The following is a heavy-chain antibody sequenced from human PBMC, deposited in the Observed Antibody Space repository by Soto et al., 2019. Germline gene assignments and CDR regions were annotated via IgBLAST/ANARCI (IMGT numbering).Heavy chain of an antibody. J-gene: IGHJ4*02. D-gene: IGHD6-13*01. CDR3: ARDSKYSSSRGTRDY. CDR2: IYSGGST. V-gene: IGHV3-66*01. CDR1: GFTVSSNY. Sequence: EVQLVESGGGLVQPGGSLRLSCAASGFTVSSNYMSWVRQAPGKGLEWVSVIYSGGSTYYADSVKGRFTISRDNSKNTLYLQMNSLRAEDTAVYYCARDSKYSSSRGTRDYWGQGTLVTVSS.